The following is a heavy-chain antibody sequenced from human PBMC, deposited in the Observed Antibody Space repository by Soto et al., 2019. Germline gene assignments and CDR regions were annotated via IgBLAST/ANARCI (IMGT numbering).Heavy chain of an antibody. D-gene: IGHD6-25*01. CDR3: ARGAAAFDI. J-gene: IGHJ3*02. Sequence: PSETLSLTCTVSGGSIRSYYWSWIRQPPGKGLEWIGYIYSSGSTNYNPSLKSRVTISVDTSKSQFSLKLSSVTAADTAVYYCARGAAAFDIWGQGTMVTVSS. V-gene: IGHV4-59*01. CDR1: GGSIRSYY. CDR2: IYSSGST.